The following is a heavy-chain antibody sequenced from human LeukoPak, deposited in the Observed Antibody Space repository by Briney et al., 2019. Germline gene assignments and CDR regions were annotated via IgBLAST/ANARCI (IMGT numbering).Heavy chain of an antibody. Sequence: GSLRLSCAASGFTFSSYAMSWVRQAPGKGLEWIGEINHSGSTNYNPSLKSRVTISVDTSKNQFSLKLSSVTAADTAVYYCARAVMVANSTKDYWGQGTLVTVSS. CDR1: GFTFSSYA. J-gene: IGHJ4*02. V-gene: IGHV4-34*01. CDR2: INHSGST. D-gene: IGHD2-8*01. CDR3: ARAVMVANSTKDY.